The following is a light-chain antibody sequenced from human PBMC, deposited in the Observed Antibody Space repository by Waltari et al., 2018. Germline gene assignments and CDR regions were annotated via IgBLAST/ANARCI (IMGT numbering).Light chain of an antibody. V-gene: IGLV1-44*01. CDR2: STN. J-gene: IGLJ2*01. CDR3: AAWDESLNGVVV. Sequence: QSVLTQPPSVSGTPGPRVIISCSGSSSNIGSHAVNWYQQLPGTAPKLLIYSTNQRPSGVPNRFSGSKSGTSGSLAISGLQSEDEGDYYCAAWDESLNGVVVFGGGTKLTVL. CDR1: SSNIGSHA.